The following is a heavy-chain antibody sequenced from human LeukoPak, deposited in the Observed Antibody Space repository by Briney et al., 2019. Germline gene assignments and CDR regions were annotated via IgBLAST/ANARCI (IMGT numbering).Heavy chain of an antibody. CDR3: AKDPSYQHDYGGNGPDSRYNWFDP. V-gene: IGHV3-66*02. D-gene: IGHD4-23*01. CDR1: GFTVSSNY. J-gene: IGHJ5*02. CDR2: IYSDSGGST. Sequence: PGXSLRLSCAASGFTVSSNYMSWVRQAPGKGLEGVSVIYSDSGGSTYYADSGKGRFTISRDNSKNTLYLQMNSLRPEDTAVYYCAKDPSYQHDYGGNGPDSRYNWFDPWGQGTLVTVSS.